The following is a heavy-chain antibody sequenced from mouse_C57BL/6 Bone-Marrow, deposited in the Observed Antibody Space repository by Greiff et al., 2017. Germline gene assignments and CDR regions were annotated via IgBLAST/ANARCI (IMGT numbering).Heavy chain of an antibody. CDR1: GFSLTSYG. V-gene: IGHV2-2*01. D-gene: IGHD3-3*01. CDR3: AGGTRFAY. CDR2: IWSGGST. Sequence: VQLQQSGPGLVQPSQSLSITCTVSGFSLTSYGVHWVRQSPGKGLEWLGVIWSGGSTDYNAAFISRLSISKDNSKIQVFFKMNSLQADDTAIYYCAGGTRFAYWGQGTLVTVSA. J-gene: IGHJ3*01.